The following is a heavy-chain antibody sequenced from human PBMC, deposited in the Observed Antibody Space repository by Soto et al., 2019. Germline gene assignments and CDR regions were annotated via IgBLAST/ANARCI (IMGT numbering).Heavy chain of an antibody. CDR2: IYYGGST. J-gene: IGHJ4*02. V-gene: IGHV4-59*08. Sequence: SETLSLTCTVSGGSISSYYWSWIRQPPGKGLEWIGYIYYGGSTNYNPPLKSRVTISVDTSKNQFSLKLSSVTAADTAVYYCARRYGYSFDYWGQGTLVTVSS. CDR1: GGSISSYY. CDR3: ARRYGYSFDY. D-gene: IGHD1-1*01.